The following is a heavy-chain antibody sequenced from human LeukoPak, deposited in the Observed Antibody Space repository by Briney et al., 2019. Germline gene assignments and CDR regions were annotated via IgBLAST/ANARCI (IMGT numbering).Heavy chain of an antibody. CDR2: IWYDGSNK. J-gene: IGHJ4*02. Sequence: PGGSLRLSCAASGFIFSSYGMHWVRQAPGKGLEWVAVIWYDGSNKYYADSVKGRFTISRDNSKNTLYLQMNSLRAEDTAVYYCARDRLYCSGGSCYPIFDYWGQGTLVTVSS. CDR1: GFIFSSYG. CDR3: ARDRLYCSGGSCYPIFDY. D-gene: IGHD2-15*01. V-gene: IGHV3-33*01.